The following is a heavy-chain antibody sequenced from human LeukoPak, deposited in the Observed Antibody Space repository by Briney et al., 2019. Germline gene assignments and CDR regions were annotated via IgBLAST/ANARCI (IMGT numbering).Heavy chain of an antibody. V-gene: IGHV4-59*01. CDR3: AIWARPYSYGYDYHYYMDV. D-gene: IGHD5-18*01. CDR1: GGSISSYY. J-gene: IGHJ6*03. Sequence: PSETLSLTGTVSGGSISSYYWSWFRQPPGKGLEWIGYIYYSGSTNHNPSLKSRVTISVDTSKHQFCLKPGSVPAAHRAVYYCAIWARPYSYGYDYHYYMDVWGKGTTVSVSS. CDR2: IYYSGST.